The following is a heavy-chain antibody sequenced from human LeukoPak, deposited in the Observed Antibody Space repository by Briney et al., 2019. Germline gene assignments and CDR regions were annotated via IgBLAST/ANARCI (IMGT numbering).Heavy chain of an antibody. CDR3: AAQPCSVGRCYLDY. V-gene: IGHV3-30*04. D-gene: IGHD2-15*01. J-gene: IGHJ4*02. CDR1: GVTFSSFA. CDR2: ISYHGSDK. Sequence: HPGGSVRLSCAASGVTFSSFAMHWVRQAPGKGLGWVAVISYHGSDKFSADSVKGRFTISRDNSKNTLFLQMNSLGADDTAVYYCAAQPCSVGRCYLDYWGQGTLVTVSS.